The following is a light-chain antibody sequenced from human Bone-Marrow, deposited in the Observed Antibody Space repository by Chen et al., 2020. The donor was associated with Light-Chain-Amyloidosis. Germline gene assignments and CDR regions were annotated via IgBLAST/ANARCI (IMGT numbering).Light chain of an antibody. CDR3: QSYDSSLSGSV. V-gene: IGLV1-40*01. CDR2: GNK. J-gene: IGLJ2*01. Sequence: QSVLTQPPSVSGAPGQRVTISCTGSSSNIGANYDVHWYQQLPGTAPKLLIYGNKNRHAGVPDRFSGSKSDTSASLAITGLQAEDEADYYCQSYDSSLSGSVFGGGTKLTVL. CDR1: SSNIGANYD.